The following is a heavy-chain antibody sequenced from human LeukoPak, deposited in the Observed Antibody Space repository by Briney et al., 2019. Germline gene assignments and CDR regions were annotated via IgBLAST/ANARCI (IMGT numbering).Heavy chain of an antibody. D-gene: IGHD2-2*01. CDR3: ARAPSSTYVAN. V-gene: IGHV3-48*03. CDR2: ISSSGSTK. Sequence: GGSLRLTCAASGFTFSSYEMSWIRLAPGKGLEWVSYISSSGSTKYYADSVKGRFTISRDNAKNSLYLQMSSLRAEDTAVYYCARAPSSTYVANWGQGTLVTVSS. J-gene: IGHJ4*02. CDR1: GFTFSSYE.